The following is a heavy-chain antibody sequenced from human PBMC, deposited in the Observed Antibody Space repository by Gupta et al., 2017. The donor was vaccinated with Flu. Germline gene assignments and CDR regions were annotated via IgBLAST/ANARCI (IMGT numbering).Heavy chain of an antibody. CDR3: TTPRYCTSTSCGSIDY. Sequence: MNWVRQDPGKGLEWVGRIKSKSEGETIDYAAPVKGRFTISKDASMGTLYLRLDSLKTEETAVYYCTTPRYCTSTSCGSIDYWGQGTLVTVSS. J-gene: IGHJ4*02. CDR2: IKSKSEGETI. V-gene: IGHV3-15*01. D-gene: IGHD2-2*01.